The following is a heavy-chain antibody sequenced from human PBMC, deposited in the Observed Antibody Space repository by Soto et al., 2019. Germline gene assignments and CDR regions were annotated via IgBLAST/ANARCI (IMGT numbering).Heavy chain of an antibody. CDR2: INHSGST. D-gene: IGHD1-26*01. Sequence: SETLSLTCAVYGGSFSGYYWSWIRQPPGKGLEWIGEINHSGSTSYNPSLKSRVTISVDTSKNQFSLKLSSVTAADTAVYYCARGSGSYYKNWFDPWGQGTLVTVSS. CDR3: ARGSGSYYKNWFDP. V-gene: IGHV4-34*01. CDR1: GGSFSGYY. J-gene: IGHJ5*02.